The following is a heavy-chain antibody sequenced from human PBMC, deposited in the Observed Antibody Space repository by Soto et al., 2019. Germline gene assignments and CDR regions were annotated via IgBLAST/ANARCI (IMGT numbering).Heavy chain of an antibody. J-gene: IGHJ4*02. CDR1: GFTFSSYS. CDR3: ARSGIAAADPLFDY. V-gene: IGHV3-21*01. Sequence: PGGSLRLSCAASGFTFSSYSMNWVRQAPGKGLEWVSSISSSSSYIYYADPVKGRFTISRDNAKNSLYLQMNSLRAEDTAVYYCARSGIAAADPLFDYWGQGALVTVSS. D-gene: IGHD6-13*01. CDR2: ISSSSSYI.